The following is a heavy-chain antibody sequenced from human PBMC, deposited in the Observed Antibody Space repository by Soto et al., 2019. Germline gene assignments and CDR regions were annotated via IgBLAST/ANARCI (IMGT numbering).Heavy chain of an antibody. CDR3: ARDKPHNWFDP. V-gene: IGHV3-74*01. J-gene: IGHJ5*02. Sequence: EAQLVESGGGLVQPGGSLRLSCAATGFTFSDYWMHWVRQVPGKGLVWVSRTINDGSDTTYADSVKGRFTVSRDNAKNTLFLQMNSLRVEDTAVYYCARDKPHNWFDPWGQGTLVTVSS. CDR1: GFTFSDYW. CDR2: TINDGSDT.